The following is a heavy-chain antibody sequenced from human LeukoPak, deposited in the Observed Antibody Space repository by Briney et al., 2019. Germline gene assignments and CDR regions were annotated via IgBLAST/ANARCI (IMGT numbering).Heavy chain of an antibody. CDR1: GDSVSSNSAT. CDR2: TYYRSKWYN. Sequence: SQTLSLACAISGDSVSSNSATWNWIRQSPSRGLEWLGRTYYRSKWYNDYAVSVKSRITINPDTSKNQFSLQLNSVTPEDTAVYYCARDGMAVAVGYLDLWGRGTLVTVSS. V-gene: IGHV6-1*01. J-gene: IGHJ2*01. D-gene: IGHD6-19*01. CDR3: ARDGMAVAVGYLDL.